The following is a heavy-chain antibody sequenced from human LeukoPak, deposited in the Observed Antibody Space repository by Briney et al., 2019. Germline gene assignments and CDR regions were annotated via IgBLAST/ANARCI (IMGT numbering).Heavy chain of an antibody. J-gene: IGHJ4*02. V-gene: IGHV4-59*01. Sequence: SETLSPTCTVSGGSISSYYWSWIRQPPGKGLEWIGNIYDSGSTNYNPSLKSRVTISVDTSKNQCSLKLSSVTAADTAVYYCARGFETNYRYTLYYWGQGTLVTVSS. D-gene: IGHD3-16*02. CDR2: IYDSGST. CDR1: GGSISSYY. CDR3: ARGFETNYRYTLYY.